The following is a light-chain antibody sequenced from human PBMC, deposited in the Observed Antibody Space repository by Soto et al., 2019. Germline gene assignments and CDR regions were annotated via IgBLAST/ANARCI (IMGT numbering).Light chain of an antibody. CDR1: ASDIGRDP. Sequence: QSVLTQPPSASGAPGQRVTISCSGSASDIGRDPVNWYQQVPGTAPKLLIYENNHRLSGVPDRFSGSKSGTSASLVISGLQSEDEAEYFCAGWDGSLKGFVFGTGTKVTVL. V-gene: IGLV1-44*01. J-gene: IGLJ1*01. CDR2: ENN. CDR3: AGWDGSLKGFV.